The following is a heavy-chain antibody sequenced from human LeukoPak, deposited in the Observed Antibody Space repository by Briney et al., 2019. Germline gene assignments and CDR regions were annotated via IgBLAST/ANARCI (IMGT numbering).Heavy chain of an antibody. Sequence: GGSLRLSCAASGFTFSDHYIDWVRQAPGKGLEWVGRTRNKANSYTTEYAASVKGRFTISRDDSKNSLYLQMNSLKTEDTAVYYCARVGRRYSGYDSPWGQGTLVTVSS. CDR3: ARVGRRYSGYDSP. D-gene: IGHD5-12*01. CDR2: TRNKANSYTT. CDR1: GFTFSDHY. J-gene: IGHJ5*02. V-gene: IGHV3-72*01.